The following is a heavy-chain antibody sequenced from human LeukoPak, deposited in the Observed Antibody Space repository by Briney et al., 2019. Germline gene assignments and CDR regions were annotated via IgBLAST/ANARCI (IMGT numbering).Heavy chain of an antibody. Sequence: SETLSLTCTVSGGSLSSGGYYWSWIRQPPGKGLEWIGYIYHSGSTYYNPSLKSRVTISVDRSKNQFSLKLSSVTAADTAVYYCAREEIYTPLHAFDIWGQGTMVTVSS. J-gene: IGHJ3*02. V-gene: IGHV4-30-2*01. CDR1: GGSLSSGGYY. CDR2: IYHSGST. CDR3: AREEIYTPLHAFDI. D-gene: IGHD2-2*02.